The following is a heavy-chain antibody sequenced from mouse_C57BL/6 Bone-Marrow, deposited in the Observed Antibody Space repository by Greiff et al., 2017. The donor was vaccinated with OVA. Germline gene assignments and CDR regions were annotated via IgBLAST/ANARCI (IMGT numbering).Heavy chain of an antibody. CDR2: IYPGDGDT. CDR1: GYAFSSSW. Sequence: VKLMESGPELVKPGASVKISCKASGYAFSSSWMNWVKQRPGKGLEWIGRIYPGDGDTNYNGKFKGKATLTADKSSSTAYMQLSSLASEDAAVYVCARDYYGSRYFDVWGTGTTGTVSS. CDR3: ARDYYGSRYFDV. V-gene: IGHV1-82*01. J-gene: IGHJ1*03. D-gene: IGHD1-1*01.